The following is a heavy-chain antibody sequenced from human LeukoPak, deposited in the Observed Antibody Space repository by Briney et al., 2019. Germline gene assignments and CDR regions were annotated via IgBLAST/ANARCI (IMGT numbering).Heavy chain of an antibody. D-gene: IGHD3-10*01. CDR2: IYYSGST. Sequence: SETLSLTCTVSGGSISNSGYYWSWIRQHPGKGLEWIGYIYYSGSTYYSPSLMGRITISVDTSENQFSLTLSSVTAADMAIYYCARVANYGSGRYYFDYWGQGTLVTVSS. V-gene: IGHV4-31*03. J-gene: IGHJ4*02. CDR3: ARVANYGSGRYYFDY. CDR1: GGSISNSGYY.